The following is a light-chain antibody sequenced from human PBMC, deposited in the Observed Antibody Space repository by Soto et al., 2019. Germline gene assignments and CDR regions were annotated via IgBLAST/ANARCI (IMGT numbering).Light chain of an antibody. V-gene: IGLV2-14*01. CDR2: DVR. J-gene: IGLJ2*01. Sequence: QSVLTQPASVSGSPGQSITISCTGLSSDVGDYNYVSWYQQYPGKAPKLMIYDVRYRPSWVSNRFSGSKSGNTASLTISGLQAEDEADYYCSSYTSIDTVVFGGGTTLTVL. CDR1: SSDVGDYNY. CDR3: SSYTSIDTVV.